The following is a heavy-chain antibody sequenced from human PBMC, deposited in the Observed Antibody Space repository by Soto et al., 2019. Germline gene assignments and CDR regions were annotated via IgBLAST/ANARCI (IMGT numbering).Heavy chain of an antibody. Sequence: GASVKVSCKASGYPFTKYHINWLRQAPGQGLEWMGWITAYYGNINYSEKFKGRVTMTTDTSTNIAYMELSSLRSEDTAVYYCASASRSTGIDYWGQGTLVTVSS. V-gene: IGHV1-18*01. D-gene: IGHD4-17*01. J-gene: IGHJ4*02. CDR3: ASASRSTGIDY. CDR2: ITAYYGNI. CDR1: GYPFTKYH.